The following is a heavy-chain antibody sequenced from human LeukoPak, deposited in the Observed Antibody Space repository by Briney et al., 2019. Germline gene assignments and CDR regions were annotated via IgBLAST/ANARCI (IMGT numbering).Heavy chain of an antibody. V-gene: IGHV3-7*01. CDR1: AFTLSSDW. D-gene: IGHD1-26*01. Sequence: PGGSLRLSCVASAFTLSSDWMTWVRQAPGKGLEWVATIKPDGSEKYYADSLKGRFTISRDNARNSVYLQMNSLRVEDTAVYYCAVDKSWSFPLWGQGTLVTVSS. J-gene: IGHJ4*02. CDR3: AVDKSWSFPL. CDR2: IKPDGSEK.